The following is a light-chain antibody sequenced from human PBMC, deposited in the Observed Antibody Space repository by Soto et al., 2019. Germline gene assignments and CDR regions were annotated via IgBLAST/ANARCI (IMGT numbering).Light chain of an antibody. V-gene: IGKV3-15*01. J-gene: IGKJ2*01. Sequence: EIVMTQSPATLSVSPGERATITCRASQSINNNLAWYQQKPGQAPSILIYGASSRATGVPARFSGSGSGTEDTLTISSLQSDDFSVNYYRHYKNGPPYTFGQGTKLEIK. CDR2: GAS. CDR1: QSINNN. CDR3: RHYKNGPPYT.